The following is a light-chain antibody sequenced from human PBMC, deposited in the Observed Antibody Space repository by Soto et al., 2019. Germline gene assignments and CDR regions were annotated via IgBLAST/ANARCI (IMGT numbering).Light chain of an antibody. CDR1: SSDVGGYKY. CDR2: DVN. J-gene: IGLJ2*01. Sequence: QSVLTQPRSVSGSPGQSVTISCTGTSSDVGGYKYVSWYQQHPGKAPKLMIYDVNERPSGVPDRFSGSTSGSTASLIISGLQAEDEADYYCCSYAGSYTQVFGGGTKLTVL. CDR3: CSYAGSYTQV. V-gene: IGLV2-11*01.